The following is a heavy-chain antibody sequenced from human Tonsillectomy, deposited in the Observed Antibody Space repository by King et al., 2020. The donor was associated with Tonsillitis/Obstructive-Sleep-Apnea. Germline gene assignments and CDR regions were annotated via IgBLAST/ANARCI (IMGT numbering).Heavy chain of an antibody. Sequence: VQLVESGGGLAQPGGSLRLSCAGSGFTFSSYAMSWVRQVPGKGLEWVSGIADSGRSTFYGNSVKGRFTISRDNSKNTLYLQMNCLRAEDTAVYYCAKTHLYFDSWGQGTLVTVSS. CDR2: IADSGRST. J-gene: IGHJ4*02. CDR3: AKTHLYFDS. V-gene: IGHV3-23*05. CDR1: GFTFSSYA.